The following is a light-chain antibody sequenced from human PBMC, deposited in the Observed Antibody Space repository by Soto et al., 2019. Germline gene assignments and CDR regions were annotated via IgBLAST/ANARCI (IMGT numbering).Light chain of an antibody. CDR1: SSNIGGNF. Sequence: QPVLTQPPSASGTPGQRVTISCSGSSSNIGGNFVYWYQQLPGTAPKLLIYSNNQRPSGVPDRFSGSKSGTSASLAISGLRSEDEADYYCAAWDGSLSVVFGGGTQLTVL. J-gene: IGLJ2*01. CDR3: AAWDGSLSVV. CDR2: SNN. V-gene: IGLV1-47*02.